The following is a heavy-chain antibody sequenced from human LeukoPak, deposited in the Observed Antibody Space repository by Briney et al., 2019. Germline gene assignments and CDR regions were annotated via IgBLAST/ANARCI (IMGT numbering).Heavy chain of an antibody. Sequence: SETLSLTCTVSGVSISSYYWSWIRQPPGKGLEWIGYINYSGSTNYNPSLKSRVTLSVDTSKNHFSLNLTSVTAADTAVYYCARCVSSSWYSACWFDPWGQGTLVTVSS. D-gene: IGHD6-13*01. V-gene: IGHV4-59*08. CDR2: INYSGST. CDR3: ARCVSSSWYSACWFDP. J-gene: IGHJ5*02. CDR1: GVSISSYY.